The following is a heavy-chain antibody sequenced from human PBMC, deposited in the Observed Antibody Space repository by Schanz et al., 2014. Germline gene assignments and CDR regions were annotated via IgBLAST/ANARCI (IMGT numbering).Heavy chain of an antibody. CDR2: IWSTSTNL. V-gene: IGHV3-33*01. J-gene: IGHJ4*02. Sequence: QVQLVESGGGVVQPGRSLRLSCAASGFTFSAYGMHWVRQAPGKGLEWVAAIWSTSTNLYYADSVKGRFTISRDSSRNSLYLQMSSLRAEDTAVYYCARGTPYLCDYWGQGTMVTVSS. CDR1: GFTFSAYG. CDR3: ARGTPYLCDY.